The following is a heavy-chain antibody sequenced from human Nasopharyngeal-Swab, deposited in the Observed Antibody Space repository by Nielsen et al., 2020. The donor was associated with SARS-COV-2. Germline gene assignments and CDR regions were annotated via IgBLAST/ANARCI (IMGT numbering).Heavy chain of an antibody. D-gene: IGHD2-2*02. V-gene: IGHV3-30-3*01. CDR2: ISYDGSNK. CDR1: GFTFSSYA. Sequence: GESLKISCAASGFTFSSYAMHWVRQAPGKRLEWVAVISYDGSNKYYADSVKGRFTISRDNSKNTLYLQMNSLRAEDTAVYYCARGDIVVVPAAIPGRPFDPWGQGTLVTVSS. CDR3: ARGDIVVVPAAIPGRPFDP. J-gene: IGHJ5*02.